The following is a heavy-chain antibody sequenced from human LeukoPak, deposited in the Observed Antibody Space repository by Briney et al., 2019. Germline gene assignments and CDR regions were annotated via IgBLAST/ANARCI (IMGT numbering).Heavy chain of an antibody. J-gene: IGHJ2*01. CDR3: AKDRDSSGYYFWYFDL. Sequence: GGSLRLSCAASGFTVSNNYMSWVRQAPGKGLEWVALIYSGGSTYYADFVKGRFTISRDNFKNTLYLQMNSLRAEDTAVYYCAKDRDSSGYYFWYFDLWGRGTLVTVSS. CDR1: GFTVSNNY. D-gene: IGHD3-22*01. CDR2: IYSGGST. V-gene: IGHV3-66*02.